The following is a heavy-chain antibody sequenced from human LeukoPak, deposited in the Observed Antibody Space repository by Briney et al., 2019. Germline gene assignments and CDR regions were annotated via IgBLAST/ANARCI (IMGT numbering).Heavy chain of an antibody. Sequence: PSETLSLTCIVSGGSISSNYWSWIRQPPGKGLEWIGHIYYSGSTSYNPSLKSRVTVSVDTSKKQFSLKLSSVTAADTAVYYCAKSDYYASGLDYWGQGTLVTVSS. CDR2: IYYSGST. CDR3: AKSDYYASGLDY. J-gene: IGHJ4*02. D-gene: IGHD3-10*01. V-gene: IGHV4-59*08. CDR1: GGSISSNY.